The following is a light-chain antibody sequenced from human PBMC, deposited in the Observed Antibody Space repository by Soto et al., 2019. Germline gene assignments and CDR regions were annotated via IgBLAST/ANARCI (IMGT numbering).Light chain of an antibody. CDR3: SSYTAYSRVV. V-gene: IGLV2-14*03. CDR1: SFDVGGYNY. J-gene: IGLJ2*01. Sequence: QSALTQPASVSGSPGQSITISCTGTSFDVGGYNYVSWYQQHPDKAPKTLIYDVTNRPSGISNRFSGSKSGNTASLTISDLQTEDEADYYCSSYTAYSRVVFGGGTKVTVL. CDR2: DVT.